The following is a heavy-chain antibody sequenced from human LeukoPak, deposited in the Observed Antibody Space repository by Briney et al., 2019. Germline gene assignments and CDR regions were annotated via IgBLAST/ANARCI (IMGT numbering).Heavy chain of an antibody. CDR3: ARVLGYCSSTSCLDAFDI. J-gene: IGHJ3*02. Sequence: GGSLRLSCAASGFTFSSYSMNWVRQAPGKGLEWVSSISGSSSYIYYADSVKGRFTISRDNAKNSLYLQMNSLRAEDTAVYYCARVLGYCSSTSCLDAFDIWGQGTMVTVSS. V-gene: IGHV3-21*01. D-gene: IGHD2-2*01. CDR2: ISGSSSYI. CDR1: GFTFSSYS.